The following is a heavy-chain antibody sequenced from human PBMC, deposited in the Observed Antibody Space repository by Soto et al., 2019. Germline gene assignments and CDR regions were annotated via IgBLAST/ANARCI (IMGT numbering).Heavy chain of an antibody. CDR2: IDESGKT. J-gene: IGHJ4*02. CDR3: EGCDF. Sequence: QLHLQQWGPGSLKPSETLSLTCAVSGGSFSGYFWSWFRHSPGNGLEWIGEIDESGKTYYNPTFPRRLTICVDTSKHQFSLRLTFVTAADTAVYYFEGCDFWGQGTQVTVS. CDR1: GGSFSGYF. V-gene: IGHV4-34*01.